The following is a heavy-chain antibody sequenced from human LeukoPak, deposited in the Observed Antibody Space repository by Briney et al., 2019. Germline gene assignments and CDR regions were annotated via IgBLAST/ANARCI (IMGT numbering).Heavy chain of an antibody. D-gene: IGHD1-26*01. CDR1: GFTVSSNY. CDR3: AKDLVGGSYSFDY. J-gene: IGHJ4*02. CDR2: IYSGGGT. V-gene: IGHV3-66*01. Sequence: PGGSLRLSCAASGFTVSSNYISWVRQAPGKGLEWVSVIYSGGGTDYADSVKGRFTISRDNSKNTLYLQMNSLRAEDTAVYYCAKDLVGGSYSFDYWGQGTLVTVSS.